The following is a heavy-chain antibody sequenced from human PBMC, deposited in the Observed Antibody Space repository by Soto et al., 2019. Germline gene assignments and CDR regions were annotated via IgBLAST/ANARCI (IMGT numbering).Heavy chain of an antibody. V-gene: IGHV1-69*17. Sequence: HVQLVQSGAEVRKPGSSVRIYCTASGDTLSYSAIGWLRQAHGQGLEWMGGITPSFGLPGYARKFQGRVTRAANHMIPTNLSSDDTAMYFSATYCYSCGLLGEWGQGNPGHRLL. CDR3: ATYCYSCGLLGE. CDR1: GDTLSYSA. CDR2: ITPSFGLP. D-gene: IGHD5-18*01. J-gene: IGHJ4*01.